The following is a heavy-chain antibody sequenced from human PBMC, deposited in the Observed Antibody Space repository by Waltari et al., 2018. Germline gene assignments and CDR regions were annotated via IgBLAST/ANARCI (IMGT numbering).Heavy chain of an antibody. D-gene: IGHD6-13*01. CDR2: IYHSGGT. J-gene: IGHJ6*02. CDR1: GGSISSSNW. CDR3: ARVESSSWPYYYYGMDV. Sequence: QVQLQESGPGLVKPSGTLSLTCAVSGGSISSSNWWSWVRQPPGKGLEWIGEIYHSGGTTDNPSLKSRVTISGDKSKNQFSLNLSSVTAADTAVYYCARVESSSWPYYYYGMDVWGQGTTVTVSS. V-gene: IGHV4-4*02.